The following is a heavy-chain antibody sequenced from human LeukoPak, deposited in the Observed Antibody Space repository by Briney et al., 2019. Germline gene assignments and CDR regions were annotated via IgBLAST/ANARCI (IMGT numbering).Heavy chain of an antibody. Sequence: GGSLRLSCAASGFTFSNHAMTWVRQAPGKGLEWVSGISGSGGSTFYADSVRGRFTISRDNSKNTLYLQMNSLRADDTAVYHCAKEEGAAAGHSAIDYWGQGTLVTVSS. CDR1: GFTFSNHA. CDR3: AKEEGAAAGHSAIDY. J-gene: IGHJ4*02. CDR2: ISGSGGST. D-gene: IGHD6-13*01. V-gene: IGHV3-23*01.